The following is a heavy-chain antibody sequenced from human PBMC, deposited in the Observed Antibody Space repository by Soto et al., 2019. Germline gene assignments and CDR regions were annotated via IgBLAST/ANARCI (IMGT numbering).Heavy chain of an antibody. V-gene: IGHV5-51*01. J-gene: IGHJ4*02. Sequence: GESLKISCQGSGYNFATSWIGWVRQMPGKGLEWMGIIYPGDSETRYSPSFQGHVSFSVDKSIFTAYLQWTGLRASDSAMYYCARRSRLTGTDNFDLWGQGTQVTVSS. D-gene: IGHD7-27*01. CDR3: ARRSRLTGTDNFDL. CDR1: GYNFATSW. CDR2: IYPGDSET.